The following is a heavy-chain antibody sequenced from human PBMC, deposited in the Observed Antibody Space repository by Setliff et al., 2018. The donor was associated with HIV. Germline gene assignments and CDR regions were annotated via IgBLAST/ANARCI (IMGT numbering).Heavy chain of an antibody. J-gene: IGHJ4*02. V-gene: IGHV4-61*10. CDR1: GVSISSGSYY. CDR3: AKDRRMVRGPHEV. D-gene: IGHD3-10*01. CDR2: VYYTGST. Sequence: SETLSLTCTVSGVSISSGSYYWSWIRQSAGKGLEWIGNVYYTGSTDYNPSLKSRITISLDTSKNQFSLKLSSVTAADTAVYYCAKDRRMVRGPHEVWGQGTLVTVSS.